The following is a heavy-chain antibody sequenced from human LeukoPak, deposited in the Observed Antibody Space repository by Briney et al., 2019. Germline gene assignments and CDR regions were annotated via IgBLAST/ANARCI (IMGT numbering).Heavy chain of an antibody. D-gene: IGHD2-2*01. J-gene: IGHJ5*02. CDR1: GFTVSSNY. Sequence: GGSLRLSCAASGFTVSSNYMSWVRQAPGKGLEWVSVIYSGGSTYYADSVKGRFTISRDNSKNTLYLQMNSLRAEDTAVYYCAKEGGSGDIVVVPAAGWFDPWGQGTLVTVSS. V-gene: IGHV3-53*05. CDR2: IYSGGST. CDR3: AKEGGSGDIVVVPAAGWFDP.